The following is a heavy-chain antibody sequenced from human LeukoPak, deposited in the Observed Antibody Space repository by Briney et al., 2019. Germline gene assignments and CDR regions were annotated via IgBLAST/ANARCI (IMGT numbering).Heavy chain of an antibody. D-gene: IGHD7-27*01. CDR3: ARDWGY. Sequence: GGSLRLSCAASGFTFSSYAVSWVRQAPGKGLEWVSAISGSGGNTFFADSVKGRFTISRDNSKNTPYLQMDSLRAEDTAVYYCARDWGYWGQGTLVTVSS. CDR2: ISGSGGNT. V-gene: IGHV3-23*01. CDR1: GFTFSSYA. J-gene: IGHJ4*02.